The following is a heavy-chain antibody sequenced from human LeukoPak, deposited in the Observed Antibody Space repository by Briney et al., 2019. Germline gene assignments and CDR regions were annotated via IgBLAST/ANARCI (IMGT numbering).Heavy chain of an antibody. CDR1: GFNFSSYS. D-gene: IGHD3-10*01. CDR2: IKQDGSEK. Sequence: GGSLRLSCAASGFNFSSYSMNWVRQAPGKGLEWVANIKQDGSEKYYVDSVKGRFTISRDNAKNSLYLQMNSLRAEDTAVYYCARDRGVPYFYYYYMDVWGKGTTVTVSS. J-gene: IGHJ6*03. V-gene: IGHV3-7*01. CDR3: ARDRGVPYFYYYYMDV.